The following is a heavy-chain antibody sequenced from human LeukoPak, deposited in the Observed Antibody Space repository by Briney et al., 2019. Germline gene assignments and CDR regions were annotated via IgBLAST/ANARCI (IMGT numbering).Heavy chain of an antibody. J-gene: IGHJ4*02. D-gene: IGHD6-6*01. CDR1: GVSISTGGFS. V-gene: IGHV4-30-4*07. Sequence: SQTLSLTCAVSGVSISTGGFSWSWFRQPPGKGLEWIGYMYYSGSTPFNPSLKSRVSISLETSKNQFSLKLSSVTAADTAVYYCGRVYSSSSFEPAFQFDYWGQGTLVTVSS. CDR2: MYYSGST. CDR3: GRVYSSSSFEPAFQFDY.